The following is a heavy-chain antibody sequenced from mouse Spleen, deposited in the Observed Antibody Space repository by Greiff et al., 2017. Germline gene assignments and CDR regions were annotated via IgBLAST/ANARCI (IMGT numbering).Heavy chain of an antibody. J-gene: IGHJ2*01. CDR3: ARVKGNLPDY. CDR1: GYTFTSYW. D-gene: IGHD2-1*01. CDR2: IDPSDSYT. V-gene: IGHV1-59*01. Sequence: QVQLQQPGAELVRPGTSVKLSCKASGYTFTSYWMHWVKQRPGQGLEWIGVIDPSDSYTNYNQKFKGKATLTVDTSSSTAYMQLSSLTSDDSAVYYCARVKGNLPDYWGQGTTLTVSS.